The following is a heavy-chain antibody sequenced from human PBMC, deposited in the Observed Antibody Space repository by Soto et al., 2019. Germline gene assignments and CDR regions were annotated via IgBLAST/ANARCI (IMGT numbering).Heavy chain of an antibody. CDR1: GYTFTSYG. CDR2: ISAYNGNT. V-gene: IGHV1-18*01. D-gene: IGHD6-19*01. J-gene: IGHJ4*02. CDR3: ARFWWTSSGWYPPPAFDY. Sequence: QVQLVQSGAEVKKPGASVKVSCKASGYTFTSYGISWVRQAPGQGLEWMGWISAYNGNTNYAQKLQGRVTMTTDTSTSTANMGLRSLRSDDTAVYYCARFWWTSSGWYPPPAFDYWGQGTLVTVSS.